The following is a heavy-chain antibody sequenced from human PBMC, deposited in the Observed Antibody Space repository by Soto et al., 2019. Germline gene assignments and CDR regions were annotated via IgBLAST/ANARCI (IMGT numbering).Heavy chain of an antibody. D-gene: IGHD2-21*02. Sequence: DVQLFESGGRLFQPGGSLGLSCAASGFTFTNYAMSWFRQAPGKGLEWVSFSLGRGRSTYYADSVKGRFTISRDKFNNTLYLQMNRLKAEETAIYYCAKDPVFVTPYRGEGTRITVSS. V-gene: IGHV3-23*01. CDR3: AKDPVFVTPY. J-gene: IGHJ4*02. CDR2: SLGRGRST. CDR1: GFTFTNYA.